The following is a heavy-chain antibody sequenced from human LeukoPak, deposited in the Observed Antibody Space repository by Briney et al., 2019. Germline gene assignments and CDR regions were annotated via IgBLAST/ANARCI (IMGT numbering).Heavy chain of an antibody. Sequence: SETLSLTCTVSGGSISSYYWSWIRQPAGKGLEWIGSIYYSGSTYYNPSLKSRVTISVDTSKNQFSLKLSSATAADTAVYYCARPQGYQLLDFEYWGQGTLVTVPS. CDR2: IYYSGST. V-gene: IGHV4-59*05. D-gene: IGHD2-2*01. J-gene: IGHJ4*01. CDR3: ARPQGYQLLDFEY. CDR1: GGSISSYY.